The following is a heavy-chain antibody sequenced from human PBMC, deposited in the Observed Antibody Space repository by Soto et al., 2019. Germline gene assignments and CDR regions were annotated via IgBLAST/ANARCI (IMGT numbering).Heavy chain of an antibody. CDR1: GFTFSSYA. D-gene: IGHD3-10*01. CDR2: ISYDGSNK. J-gene: IGHJ4*02. Sequence: QVQLVESGGGVVQPGRSLRLSCAASGFTFSSYAMHWVRQAPGKGLEWVAVISYDGSNKYYADSVKGRFTISRDNSKNTLYLQMNSLRAEDTAVYYCVRDSMVTGGFDYWGQGTLVTVSS. CDR3: VRDSMVTGGFDY. V-gene: IGHV3-30-3*01.